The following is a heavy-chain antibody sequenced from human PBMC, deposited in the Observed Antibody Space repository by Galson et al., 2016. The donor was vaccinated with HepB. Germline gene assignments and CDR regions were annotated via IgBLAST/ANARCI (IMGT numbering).Heavy chain of an antibody. V-gene: IGHV3-33*01. J-gene: IGHJ4*02. CDR3: ARDVAVAGTGVDY. D-gene: IGHD6-19*01. CDR2: IWYDGANK. Sequence: SLRLSCAASGFTFSSYGMHWVRQAPGKGLEWVAVIWYDGANKYYANSVKGRFTISRDNSNTTLYLQIQSLRAEDTAVYYCARDVAVAGTGVDYWGQGTLVSVSS. CDR1: GFTFSSYG.